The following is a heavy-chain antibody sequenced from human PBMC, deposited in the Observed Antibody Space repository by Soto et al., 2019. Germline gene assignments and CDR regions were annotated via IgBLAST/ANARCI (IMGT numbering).Heavy chain of an antibody. J-gene: IGHJ3*02. CDR1: GFTFDDYA. CDR3: AKFHTTRSSQLRGDAFDI. D-gene: IGHD6-13*01. Sequence: PGGSLRLSCAASGFTFDDYAMHWVRQAPGKGLEWVSGISWNSGSIGYADSVKGRFTISRDNAKNSLYLQMNSLRAEDTALYYCAKFHTTRSSQLRGDAFDIWGQGTMVTVSS. V-gene: IGHV3-9*01. CDR2: ISWNSGSI.